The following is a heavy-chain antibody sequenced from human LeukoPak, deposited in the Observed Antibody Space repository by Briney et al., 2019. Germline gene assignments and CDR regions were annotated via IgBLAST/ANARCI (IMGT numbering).Heavy chain of an antibody. Sequence: ASVTVSCKAAGYTFTRYYMHWVRQAPGQGREWMGWINPNSGSTNYAHKLQARVTMTTATSISTAYMELSRLRSDDTAVYYCARGASGWYFVDYFDYWGQGTLVTVSS. D-gene: IGHD6-19*01. CDR2: INPNSGST. CDR3: ARGASGWYFVDYFDY. V-gene: IGHV1-2*07. J-gene: IGHJ4*02. CDR1: GYTFTRYY.